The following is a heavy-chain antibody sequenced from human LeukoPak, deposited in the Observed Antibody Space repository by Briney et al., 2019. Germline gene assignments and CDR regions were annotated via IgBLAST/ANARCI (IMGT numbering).Heavy chain of an antibody. CDR2: IISIFGTA. D-gene: IGHD3-22*01. Sequence: ASVKVSCKASGGTFSSYAISWVRQAPGQGLEWMGRIISIFGTANYAQKFQGRVTITTDESTSTAYMELSSLRYEDTAVYYCARDPLYDYDSSGPHAFDIWGQGTMVTVSS. J-gene: IGHJ3*02. CDR3: ARDPLYDYDSSGPHAFDI. CDR1: GGTFSSYA. V-gene: IGHV1-69*05.